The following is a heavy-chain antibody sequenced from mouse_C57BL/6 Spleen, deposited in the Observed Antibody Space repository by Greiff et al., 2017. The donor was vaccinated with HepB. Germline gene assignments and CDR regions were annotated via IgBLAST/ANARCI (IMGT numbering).Heavy chain of an antibody. CDR3: ASYYYGSSYEDAMDY. J-gene: IGHJ4*01. CDR2: IYPGDGDT. V-gene: IGHV1-82*01. CDR1: GYAFSSSW. D-gene: IGHD1-1*01. Sequence: VQLQQSGPELVKPGASVKISCKASGYAFSSSWMNWVKQRPGKGLEWIGRIYPGDGDTNYNGKFKGKATLTADKSSSTAYMQLSSLTSEDSAVYFCASYYYGSSYEDAMDYWGQGTSVTVSS.